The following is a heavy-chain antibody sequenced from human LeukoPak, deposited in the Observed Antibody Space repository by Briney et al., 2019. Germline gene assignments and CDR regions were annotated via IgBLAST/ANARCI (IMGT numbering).Heavy chain of an antibody. V-gene: IGHV1-2*02. D-gene: IGHD3-22*01. CDR3: ARSSEGRYYYDSSGFSYYYYYMDV. CDR2: INPNSGDT. J-gene: IGHJ6*03. CDR1: GYTFSDYY. Sequence: ASVKVSCKTSGYTFSDYYIHWIRQAPGQGLEWVGWINPNSGDTDYAQKFQGRVTVTRDTSISTAYMELGRLRSDDTAVYYCARSSEGRYYYDSSGFSYYYYYMDVWGKGTTVTISS.